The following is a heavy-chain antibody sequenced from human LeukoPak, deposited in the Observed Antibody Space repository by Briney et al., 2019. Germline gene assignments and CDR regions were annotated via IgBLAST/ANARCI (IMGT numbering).Heavy chain of an antibody. CDR3: VRDASSGAFDI. Sequence: GGSLRLSCAASGFTFTTYGFHWVRQAPGKGLEWVALMTYDGSKQYYADSVQGRFTISRDNSKRTVDLQMNSLRADDTAMYYCVRDASSGAFDIWGQGTMVTVSS. D-gene: IGHD3-16*01. J-gene: IGHJ3*02. CDR2: MTYDGSKQ. V-gene: IGHV3-30*12. CDR1: GFTFTTYG.